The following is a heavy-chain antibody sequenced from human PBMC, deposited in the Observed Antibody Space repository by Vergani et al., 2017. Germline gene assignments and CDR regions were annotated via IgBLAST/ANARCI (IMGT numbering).Heavy chain of an antibody. D-gene: IGHD5-18*01. V-gene: IGHV3-33*08. CDR1: GFTFSSYC. CDR2: IWYDGINK. CDR3: ARGGKTIQLPDY. Sequence: QVQLVESGGGVVQPGWSLRLSCSASGFTFSSYCMHWVRQAPGMGLEWVAVIWYDGINKYYADSVKGRFTISRDNSKNTLYLQMNSLRAEDTAVYYCARGGKTIQLPDYWGQGTLVTVSS. J-gene: IGHJ4*02.